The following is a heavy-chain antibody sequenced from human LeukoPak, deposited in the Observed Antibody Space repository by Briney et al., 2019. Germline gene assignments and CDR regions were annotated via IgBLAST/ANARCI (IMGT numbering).Heavy chain of an antibody. CDR2: IYYSGST. D-gene: IGHD3-3*01. CDR3: ARSITSFDVVTQTRFSDY. J-gene: IGHJ4*02. Sequence: PSGTLSLSCTVSGGSISSYCWSWVRQPPGEGLEWIGYIYYSGSTNYNPSLKSRVTISVDTSKNQFSLKLSSVTAVDTAVYYCARSITSFDVVTQTRFSDYCGQGTLVTVSS. CDR1: GGSISSYC. V-gene: IGHV4-59*01.